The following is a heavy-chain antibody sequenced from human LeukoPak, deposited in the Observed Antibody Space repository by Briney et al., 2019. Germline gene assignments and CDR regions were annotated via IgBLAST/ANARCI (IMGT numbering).Heavy chain of an antibody. CDR3: ARDLVKPHQYYAPWFDP. D-gene: IGHD2-2*01. CDR1: GYTFTGYY. CDR2: INPNSGGT. V-gene: IGHV1-2*02. Sequence: ASVKVSCKASGYTFTGYYMHWVRQAPGQGLEWMGWINPNSGGTNYAQKFQGRVTMTRDTSISTAYMELSRLRSDDTAVYYCARDLVKPHQYYAPWFDPWGQGTLVTVSS. J-gene: IGHJ5*02.